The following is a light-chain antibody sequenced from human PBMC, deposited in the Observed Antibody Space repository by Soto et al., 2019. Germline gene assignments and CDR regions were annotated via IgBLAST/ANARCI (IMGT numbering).Light chain of an antibody. CDR2: KVS. J-gene: IGKJ2*01. CDR1: ESLVYSDGNTY. Sequence: DVVMTQSPLSLPVTLGQPASISCRSSESLVYSDGNTYLSWFLQRPGQSPRRLIYKVSNRDSGVPDRFSGSGSGTAFTLKISRVEAGDVGIYYCMQGSQWPYTLGQGTKVDIK. CDR3: MQGSQWPYT. V-gene: IGKV2-30*01.